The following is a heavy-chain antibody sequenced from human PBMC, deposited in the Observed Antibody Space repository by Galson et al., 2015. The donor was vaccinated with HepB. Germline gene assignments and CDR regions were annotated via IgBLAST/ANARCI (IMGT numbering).Heavy chain of an antibody. Sequence: SLRLSCAASGFNFNFYNMNWVRQSPGKGLEWIAYISGNGDTTYYADSVKGRFTVTRDNAKNSLFLQMNTLRAEDTAVYYCARVWDIYFDYWGQGALVTVSS. CDR2: ISGNGDTT. CDR1: GFNFNFYN. V-gene: IGHV3-48*01. J-gene: IGHJ4*02. CDR3: ARVWDIYFDY. D-gene: IGHD1-26*01.